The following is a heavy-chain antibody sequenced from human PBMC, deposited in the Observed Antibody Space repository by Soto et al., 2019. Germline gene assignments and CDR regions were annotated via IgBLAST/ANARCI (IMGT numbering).Heavy chain of an antibody. D-gene: IGHD1-26*01. Sequence: PSETLSLTCTVSGGSISSYYWSWFRQPPGKGLEWIASVYYSGSTNYNPSLMSRVTISVDTSKNQFSLKLSSVTAADTAVYYCARQYGGSYADYWGQGTLVTVSS. CDR1: GGSISSYY. J-gene: IGHJ4*02. V-gene: IGHV4-59*08. CDR3: ARQYGGSYADY. CDR2: VYYSGST.